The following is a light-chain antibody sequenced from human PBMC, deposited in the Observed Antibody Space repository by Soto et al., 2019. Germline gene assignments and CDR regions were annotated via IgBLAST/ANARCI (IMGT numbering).Light chain of an antibody. V-gene: IGKV1-39*01. J-gene: IGKJ2*01. CDR2: GAS. CDR1: QNIVSH. Sequence: DIQMTQSPSALSASVGDRVTISCRASQNIVSHLNWYQQKSGKAPTLLIYGASTLQSGVPSRFSGSGVGTDFTLPISSLQPDDFATYYCHQSYTTPQTFGRGTKLEIK. CDR3: HQSYTTPQT.